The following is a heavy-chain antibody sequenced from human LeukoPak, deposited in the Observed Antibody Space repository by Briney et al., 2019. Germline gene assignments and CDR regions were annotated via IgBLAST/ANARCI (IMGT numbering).Heavy chain of an antibody. CDR1: GASINSYY. CDR2: GHYTGRS. V-gene: IGHV4-59*08. Sequence: PSETLSLTCTVSGASINSYYWSWIRLPPGKGLEWIGFGHYTGRSNYNPSLKSRVTISVDTSKNQFSLKLTSVTAADTAVYYCVAEEYGAGSYYKSAFWGKGALVTVSS. D-gene: IGHD3-10*01. J-gene: IGHJ4*02. CDR3: VAEEYGAGSYYKSAF.